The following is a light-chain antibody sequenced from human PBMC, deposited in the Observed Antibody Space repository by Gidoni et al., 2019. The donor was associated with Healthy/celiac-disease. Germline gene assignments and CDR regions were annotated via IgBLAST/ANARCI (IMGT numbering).Light chain of an antibody. Sequence: SALTQPRSVSGSPGLSVTISCTGTSSDVGGYNYVSWYQQHPGKAPKLMIYDVSKRPSGVPDRFSGSKSGNTASLTISGLQAEDEADYYCCSYAGSYTYVFGTGTKVTVL. CDR3: CSYAGSYTYV. CDR1: SSDVGGYNY. CDR2: DVS. J-gene: IGLJ1*01. V-gene: IGLV2-11*01.